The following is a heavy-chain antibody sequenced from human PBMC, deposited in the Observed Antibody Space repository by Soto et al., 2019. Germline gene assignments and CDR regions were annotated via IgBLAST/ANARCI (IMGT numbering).Heavy chain of an antibody. J-gene: IGHJ4*02. CDR1: RFTFSSYA. V-gene: IGHV3-23*01. D-gene: IGHD1-26*01. Sequence: EVQLLESGGGLVQPGGSLRLSCAASRFTFSSYAMTWVRQAPGKGLEWVSVSSASGAGTYYAESVKGRFTISRDNSKNTLYLQINSLRAEDTAVYYCARIVPINGNYFDPWGQGTLVTVSS. CDR3: ARIVPINGNYFDP. CDR2: SSASGAGT.